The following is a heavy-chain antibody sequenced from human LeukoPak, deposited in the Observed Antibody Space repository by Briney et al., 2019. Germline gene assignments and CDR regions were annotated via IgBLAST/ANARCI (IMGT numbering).Heavy chain of an antibody. J-gene: IGHJ4*02. D-gene: IGHD5-18*01. Sequence: SQTLSLTCTVSGGSISSGSYYWSWIRQSAGKGLEWIGRIYTSGSTNYNPSLKSRVTISVDTSKNQFSLKLSSVTAADTAVYYCARLETVDTAMTFDYWGQGTLVTVSS. V-gene: IGHV4-61*02. CDR1: GGSISSGSYY. CDR3: ARLETVDTAMTFDY. CDR2: IYTSGST.